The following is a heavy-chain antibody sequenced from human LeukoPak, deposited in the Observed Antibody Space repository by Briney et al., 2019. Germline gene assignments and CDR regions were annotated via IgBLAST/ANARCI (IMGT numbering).Heavy chain of an antibody. Sequence: ASVKVSCKASGYTFTAYYMHWVRQAPGQGLEWMGWINPNSGDTNSSQKLQDRVTLTRDTSISTAYMELSSLTSDDTAVYYCARAYGSGTSYHPDYWGQGTLVTVSS. CDR3: ARAYGSGTSYHPDY. V-gene: IGHV1-2*02. J-gene: IGHJ4*02. CDR1: GYTFTAYY. CDR2: INPNSGDT. D-gene: IGHD3-10*01.